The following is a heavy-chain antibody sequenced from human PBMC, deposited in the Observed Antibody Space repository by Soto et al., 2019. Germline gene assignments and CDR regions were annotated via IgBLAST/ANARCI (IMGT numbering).Heavy chain of an antibody. CDR1: GFTFGDYA. V-gene: IGHV3-49*03. Sequence: GGSLRLSCTASGFTFGDYAMSWFRQAPGKGLEWVGFIRSKAYGGPTEYAASVKGRFTISRDDSKSIAYLQMNSLKTEDTAVYYCTRGHLGYGGNSDGWFDPWGQGTLVTVSS. CDR3: TRGHLGYGGNSDGWFDP. CDR2: IRSKAYGGPT. J-gene: IGHJ5*02. D-gene: IGHD2-21*02.